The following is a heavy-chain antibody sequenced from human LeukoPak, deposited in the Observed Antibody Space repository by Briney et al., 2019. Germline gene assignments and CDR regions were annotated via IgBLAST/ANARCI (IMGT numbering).Heavy chain of an antibody. CDR1: GFTFSSYS. V-gene: IGHV3-21*01. J-gene: IGHJ6*02. Sequence: PGGSLRLSCGASGFTFSSYSMNWVRQAPGKGLEWVSSISSSSTYIYYADSVKGRFTISRDNAKSSLYLQMNSLRAEDTAVYYCARDHSGNYYYGMDVWGQGTTVTVSS. D-gene: IGHD1-26*01. CDR3: ARDHSGNYYYGMDV. CDR2: ISSSSTYI.